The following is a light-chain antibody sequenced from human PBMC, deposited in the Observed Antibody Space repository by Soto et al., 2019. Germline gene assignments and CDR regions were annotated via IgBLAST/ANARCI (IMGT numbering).Light chain of an antibody. CDR1: QSISSY. CDR2: AAS. J-gene: IGKJ2*01. CDR3: QQSYSTPYT. V-gene: IGKV1-39*01. Sequence: DIQMTQSPSSLSASVGDRVTITCRASQSISSYLNWYQQKPGKAPKLLIYAASILQSGVPLRFSGSGSGTDFPVPISSLQPDGFATYYCQQSYSTPYTFGQGTKLEI.